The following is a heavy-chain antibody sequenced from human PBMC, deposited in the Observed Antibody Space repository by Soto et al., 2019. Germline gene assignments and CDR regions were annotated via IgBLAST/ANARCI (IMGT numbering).Heavy chain of an antibody. V-gene: IGHV4-59*01. Sequence: SETLSLTCTVSGGSISNYYWSCIRQPPGKRLEWIGYIHYSGSTYYNPSLKSRAAISVDTSKNQFFLKVSSVTAADTAVYYCAKGGSNKFDPWGQGTLVTVSS. CDR1: GGSISNYY. D-gene: IGHD6-13*01. CDR3: AKGGSNKFDP. J-gene: IGHJ5*02. CDR2: IHYSGST.